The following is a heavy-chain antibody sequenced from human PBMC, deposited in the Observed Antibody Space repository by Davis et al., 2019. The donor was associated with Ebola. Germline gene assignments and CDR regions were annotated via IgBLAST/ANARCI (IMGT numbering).Heavy chain of an antibody. Sequence: KVSCKGSGYSFTSYWIGWVRQMPGKGLEWMGIIYPGDSDTRYSPSFQGQVTISADKSISTAYLQWSSLKASDTAMYYCARHYYGSGSYYNWFDPWGQGTLVTVSS. CDR2: IYPGDSDT. CDR3: ARHYYGSGSYYNWFDP. J-gene: IGHJ5*02. V-gene: IGHV5-51*01. D-gene: IGHD3-10*01. CDR1: GYSFTSYW.